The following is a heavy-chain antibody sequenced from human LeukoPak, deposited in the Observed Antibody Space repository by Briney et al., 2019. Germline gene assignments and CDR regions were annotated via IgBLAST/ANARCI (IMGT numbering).Heavy chain of an antibody. V-gene: IGHV4-31*03. CDR2: TSYSEGT. D-gene: IGHD1-26*01. J-gene: IGHJ4*02. CDR3: PTADWESFYFDS. CDR1: GGSVSRGGYY. Sequence: SETLSLTCTVSGGSVSRGGYYWNWIRQHPGKGLEWIGFTSYSEGTYYNLSLMSRITISVDRSQNPFSLKMRDVTAADTAVYFCPTADWESFYFDSWGQGVLVAVSS.